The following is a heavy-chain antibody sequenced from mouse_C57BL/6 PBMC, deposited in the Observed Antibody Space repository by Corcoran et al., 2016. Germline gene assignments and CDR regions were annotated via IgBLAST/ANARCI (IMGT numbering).Heavy chain of an antibody. CDR1: GYTFTDYN. Sequence: EVQLQQSGPELVKPGASVKIPCKASGYTFTDYNMDWVKQSHGKSLEWIGDINPNNGGTIYNQKFKGKATLTVDKSSSTAYLELRSLTSEGTAVDYCARGGYYGSSYVVDYWGPGTTLTVSS. D-gene: IGHD1-1*01. CDR3: ARGGYYGSSYVVDY. V-gene: IGHV1-18*01. J-gene: IGHJ2*01. CDR2: INPNNGGT.